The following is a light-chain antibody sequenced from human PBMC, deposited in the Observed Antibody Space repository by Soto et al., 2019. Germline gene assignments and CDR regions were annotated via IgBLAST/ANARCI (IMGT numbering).Light chain of an antibody. CDR3: CSYRGRITSV. V-gene: IGLV2-23*02. CDR1: TSDVGSYNL. Sequence: QSALTQPASVSGSPGQSITISCTGTTSDVGSYNLVSWYQHHPGEAPKLLIYGVTKQSPGVSSRFSGSKSGNTASLTISGLQAEDEADYYCCSYRGRITSVFGGGTKLTVL. CDR2: GVT. J-gene: IGLJ2*01.